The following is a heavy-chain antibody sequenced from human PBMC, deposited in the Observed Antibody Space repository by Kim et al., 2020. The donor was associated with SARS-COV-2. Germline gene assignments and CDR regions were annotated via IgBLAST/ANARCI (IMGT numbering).Heavy chain of an antibody. J-gene: IGHJ6*02. D-gene: IGHD4-17*01. Sequence: VKGRFTISRDDSKNTLYLQMNSLKTEDTAVYYCTTGWAYGDYYYYYGMDVWGQGTTVTVSS. CDR3: TTGWAYGDYYYYYGMDV. V-gene: IGHV3-15*01.